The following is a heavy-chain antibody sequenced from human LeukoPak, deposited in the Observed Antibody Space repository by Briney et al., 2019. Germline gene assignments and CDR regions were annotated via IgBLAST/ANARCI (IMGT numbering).Heavy chain of an antibody. Sequence: GSVKVSCKATGYTFSSYGYSWVRQAPGQGLEWMGWINAHNGNTNYAQKFQGRVTMTTDTSTSTAYMELRSLRSDDTAVYYCARDLGYNYAYDFDYWGQGSMLSVCS. D-gene: IGHD5-18*01. CDR2: INAHNGNT. CDR1: GYTFSSYG. CDR3: ARDLGYNYAYDFDY. V-gene: IGHV1-18*04. J-gene: IGHJ4*02.